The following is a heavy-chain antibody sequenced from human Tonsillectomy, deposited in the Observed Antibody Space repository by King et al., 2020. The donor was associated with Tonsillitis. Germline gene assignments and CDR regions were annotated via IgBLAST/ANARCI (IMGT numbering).Heavy chain of an antibody. CDR2: IFYSGST. CDR1: GGSINSGGYY. Sequence: VQLQESGPGLVKPSQTLSLTCTVSGGSINSGGYYWSWIRQHPGQGLEWIGYIFYSGSTYYNPSLQSRVTISLDTSKNQFSLKLSSVTAADTVVYYCARDLGYCGGDCYSEWGQGTLVTVSS. D-gene: IGHD2-21*02. CDR3: ARDLGYCGGDCYSE. J-gene: IGHJ4*02. V-gene: IGHV4-31*03.